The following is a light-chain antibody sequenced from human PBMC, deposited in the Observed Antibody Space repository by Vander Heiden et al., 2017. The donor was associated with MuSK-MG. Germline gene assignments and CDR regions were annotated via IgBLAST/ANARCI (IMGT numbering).Light chain of an antibody. V-gene: IGLV3-21*02. CDR1: NIGSKS. CDR3: QVWDSSSVV. Sequence: SYVLTQPPSVSVAPGQTARITCGGNNIGSKSVNWYQEKPGQAPELVVYDDSDRPSGITERFSGSNSGNTATLTISRVEAGDEADYYCQVWDSSSVVFGGGTKLTVL. J-gene: IGLJ2*01. CDR2: DDS.